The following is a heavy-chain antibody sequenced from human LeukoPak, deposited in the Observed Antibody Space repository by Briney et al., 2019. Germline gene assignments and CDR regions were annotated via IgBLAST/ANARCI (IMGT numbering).Heavy chain of an antibody. CDR2: ISWNSGSI. D-gene: IGHD5-18*01. CDR1: GFTFDDYA. CDR3: AKGLPRGYSYGLTY. Sequence: PGRSLRLSCAASGFTFDDYAMHWVRQAPGKGLEWVSGISWNSGSIGYADSVKGRFTISGDNAKNSLYLQMNSLRAEDTALYYCAKGLPRGYSYGLTYWGQGTLVTVSS. J-gene: IGHJ4*02. V-gene: IGHV3-9*01.